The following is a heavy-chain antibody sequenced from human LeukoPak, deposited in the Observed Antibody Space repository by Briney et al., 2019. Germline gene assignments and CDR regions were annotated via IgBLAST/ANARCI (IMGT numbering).Heavy chain of an antibody. V-gene: IGHV4-34*01. J-gene: IGHJ4*02. CDR2: INHSGST. Sequence: SETLSLTCAVYGGSFSGYYWSWIRQPPGKGLEWIGEINHSGSTNYNLSLKSRVTISVDTSKNQFSLKLSSVTAADTAVYYCARIAWYYGSGKYFDYWGQGTLVTVSS. CDR3: ARIAWYYGSGKYFDY. D-gene: IGHD3-10*01. CDR1: GGSFSGYY.